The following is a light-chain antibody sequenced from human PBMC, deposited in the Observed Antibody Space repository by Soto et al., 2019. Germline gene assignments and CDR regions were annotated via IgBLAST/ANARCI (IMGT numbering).Light chain of an antibody. CDR1: SNDVGRFNY. CDR3: SSFVHGTSYV. CDR2: DVT. V-gene: IGLV2-8*01. J-gene: IGLJ1*01. Sequence: QLVLTQAPSASGSPGQSVTISCAGTSNDVGRFNYVSWYQHHPGKAPKLIIYDVTKRPSGVPDRFSGSKSGNTAYLTVSGLQAEDEADYFCSSFVHGTSYVFGTGTKLTVL.